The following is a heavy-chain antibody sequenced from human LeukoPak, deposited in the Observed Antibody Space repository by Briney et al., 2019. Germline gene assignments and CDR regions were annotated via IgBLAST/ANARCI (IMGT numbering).Heavy chain of an antibody. CDR1: GYTFVTSS. V-gene: IGHV1-3*01. CDR2: ITVASGNT. CDR3: VGGSLGF. J-gene: IGHJ4*02. Sequence: ASVKVSCKTLGYTFVTSSIYWVRQAPGQRLEWLGWITVASGNTRYSENLQGRVTLTRDTSANTAYMELRDLKSEDTAVYYCVGGSLGFWGQGTLVTVSP.